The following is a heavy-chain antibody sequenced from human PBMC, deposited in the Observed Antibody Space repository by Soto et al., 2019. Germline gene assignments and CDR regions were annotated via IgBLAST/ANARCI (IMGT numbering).Heavy chain of an antibody. CDR3: ERGLIAVAGIDH. CDR2: IKEDGSEK. D-gene: IGHD6-19*01. J-gene: IGHJ4*02. CDR1: GFTFSSYW. V-gene: IGHV3-7*05. Sequence: EVQLVESGGPLVQPGGSLRLSCAASGFTFSSYWMNWVRQAPGKGLEWVANIKEDGSEKYYVDSVKGRFTITRDNAKNSLYLQMNSLRGEDTAVYYCERGLIAVAGIDHWGQGTLVTVSS.